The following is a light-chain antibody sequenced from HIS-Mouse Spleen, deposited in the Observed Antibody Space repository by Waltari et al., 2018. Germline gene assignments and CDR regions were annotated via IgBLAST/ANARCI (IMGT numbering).Light chain of an antibody. CDR1: ALPKKY. J-gene: IGLJ2*01. V-gene: IGLV3-10*01. CDR3: YSTDSSGNHRV. CDR2: EDS. Sequence: SYELTQPPSVSVSPGQTARITCSGDALPKKYAYWYQQKSGQAPVMVIYEDSKRPSGIPGGFSGSRSGTMATLTISGAQVDDEADYYCYSTDSSGNHRVFGGGTKLTVL.